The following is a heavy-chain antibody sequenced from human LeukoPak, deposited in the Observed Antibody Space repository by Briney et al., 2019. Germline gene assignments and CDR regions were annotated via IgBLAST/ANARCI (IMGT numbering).Heavy chain of an antibody. D-gene: IGHD6-19*01. CDR1: GGSISSYY. Sequence: SETLSLTCTVSGGSISSYYWSWIRQPPGKGLEWIGYIYYSGSTNYNPSLKSRVTISVDTSKNQFSLELSSVTAADTAVYYCARVAVAGRKGGFGFDPWGQGTLVTVSS. CDR3: ARVAVAGRKGGFGFDP. J-gene: IGHJ5*02. V-gene: IGHV4-59*01. CDR2: IYYSGST.